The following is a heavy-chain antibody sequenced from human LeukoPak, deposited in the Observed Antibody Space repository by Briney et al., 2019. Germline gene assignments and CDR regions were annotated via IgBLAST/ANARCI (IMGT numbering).Heavy chain of an antibody. Sequence: GGSLRLSCAASGFTFSDCYMSWIRQAPGKGLEWVSYISSSGSTIYYADSVKGRFTISRDNAKNSLYLQMNSLRAEGTAVYYCASPYGDYRKYFQHWGQGTLVTVSS. V-gene: IGHV3-11*04. CDR3: ASPYGDYRKYFQH. CDR2: ISSSGSTI. CDR1: GFTFSDCY. D-gene: IGHD4-17*01. J-gene: IGHJ1*01.